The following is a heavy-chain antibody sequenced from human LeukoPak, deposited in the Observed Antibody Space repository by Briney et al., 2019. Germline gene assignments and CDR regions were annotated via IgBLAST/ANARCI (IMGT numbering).Heavy chain of an antibody. CDR1: GGSFSGYH. CDR2: INDRGRT. D-gene: IGHD4-17*01. CDR3: ARGPTTVTSLPYYFDF. J-gene: IGHJ4*02. V-gene: IGHV4-34*01. Sequence: SEILSLTCAVHGGSFSGYHWNWIRQSPSKGLEWIGEINDRGRTNYNPSLESRVTLSVDTSKKEFSLKLSAVTAADTAVYYCARGPTTVTSLPYYFDFWGQGTLVSVSS.